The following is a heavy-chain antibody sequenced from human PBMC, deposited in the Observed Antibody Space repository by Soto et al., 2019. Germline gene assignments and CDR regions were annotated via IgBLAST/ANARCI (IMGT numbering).Heavy chain of an antibody. CDR2: IYYSGST. V-gene: IGHV4-31*03. J-gene: IGHJ3*02. D-gene: IGHD2-15*01. CDR1: GGSINSGGYY. CDR3: ARDREYCSGGSCTDAFDI. Sequence: SETLSLTCTVSGGSINSGGYYWSWIRQYPGKGLEWIGYIYYSGSTYSIPSLKSRVTISLDTSKNQFSLKLNSVTAADTAVYYCARDREYCSGGSCTDAFDIWGQGTMVTVSS.